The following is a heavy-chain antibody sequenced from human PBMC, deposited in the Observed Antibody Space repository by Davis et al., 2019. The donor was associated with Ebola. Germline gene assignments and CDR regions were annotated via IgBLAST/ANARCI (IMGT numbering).Heavy chain of an antibody. D-gene: IGHD2-15*01. CDR3: ARHKGIVVVVAATPNWFDP. CDR2: IYYSGST. CDR1: GGSISSSIYY. V-gene: IGHV4-39*01. J-gene: IGHJ5*02. Sequence: MPSETLSLTCTVSGGSISSSIYYWGWIRQPPGKGLEWIGTIYYSGSTYYSPSLKSRVTISVDTSKNQFSLKLSSVTAADTAVYYCARHKGIVVVVAATPNWFDPWGQGTLVTVSS.